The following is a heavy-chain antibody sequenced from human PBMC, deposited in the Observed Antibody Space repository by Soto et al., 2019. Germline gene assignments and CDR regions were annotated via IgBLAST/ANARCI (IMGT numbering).Heavy chain of an antibody. CDR3: AREDYYYGMDV. V-gene: IGHV1-3*01. CDR2: INAGNGNT. Sequence: AAVKVSFKASGYTFTSYAMHWVRQAPGQRLEWMGWINAGNGNTKYSQKFQGRVTITRDTSASTAYMELSSLRSEDTAVYYCAREDYYYGMDVWGQGTTVTVPS. CDR1: GYTFTSYA. J-gene: IGHJ6*02.